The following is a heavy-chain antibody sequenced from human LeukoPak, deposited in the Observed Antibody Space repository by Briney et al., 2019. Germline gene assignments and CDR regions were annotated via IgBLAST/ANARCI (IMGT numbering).Heavy chain of an antibody. CDR3: ARVPPSANQLFCSDY. CDR1: GYTFTNYG. D-gene: IGHD2-2*01. V-gene: IGHV1-18*04. J-gene: IGHJ4*02. Sequence: ASVKVSCKASGYTFTNYGISWVRQAPGQGLEWMSWISANNGEIRYAQNFQGRVTMTTDTSTTTAYMELRSLRSDDTAVYYCARVPPSANQLFCSDYWGQGTQVTVSS. CDR2: ISANNGEI.